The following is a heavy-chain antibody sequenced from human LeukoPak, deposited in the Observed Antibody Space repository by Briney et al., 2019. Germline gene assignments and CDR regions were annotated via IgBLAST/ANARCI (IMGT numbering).Heavy chain of an antibody. Sequence: ASVKVSCKASGYTFTGYYMHWVRQAPGQGLEWMGWINPNSGGTSYAQKFQGRVTMTRDTSISTAYMELSRLRSDDTAVYYCARPFNYYDSSGYQGWFDPWGQGTLVTVSS. CDR1: GYTFTGYY. J-gene: IGHJ5*02. CDR3: ARPFNYYDSSGYQGWFDP. CDR2: INPNSGGT. V-gene: IGHV1-2*02. D-gene: IGHD3-22*01.